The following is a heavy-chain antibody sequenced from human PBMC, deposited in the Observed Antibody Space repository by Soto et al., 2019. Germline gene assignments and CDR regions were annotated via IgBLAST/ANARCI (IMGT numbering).Heavy chain of an antibody. CDR2: VSHDGLAQ. D-gene: IGHD6-19*01. CDR1: GFTFSRYG. CDR3: AKETIAVGGPNYFDY. V-gene: IGHV3-30*18. J-gene: IGHJ4*02. Sequence: QVQLVESGGGVVQSGRSLRLLCEGSGFTFSRYGMHWVRQAPGMGLEWVAVVSHDGLAQYYGDSVKGRFTISRDNSQNTLYLQMNNLRTEDTAIYYCAKETIAVGGPNYFDYWGQGTLVTVSS.